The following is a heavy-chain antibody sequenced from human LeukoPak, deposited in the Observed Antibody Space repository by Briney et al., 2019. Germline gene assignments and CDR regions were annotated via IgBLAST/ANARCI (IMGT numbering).Heavy chain of an antibody. Sequence: SETLSLTCAASGGSISSSNWWSWVRQPPGKGLEWIGEIYHSGSTNYNPSLKSRVTISVDKSKNQFSLKLSSVTAADTAVYYCARDFYSSGWYHYWGQGTLVTVSS. CDR3: ARDFYSSGWYHY. V-gene: IGHV4-4*02. CDR1: GGSISSSNW. CDR2: IYHSGST. D-gene: IGHD6-19*01. J-gene: IGHJ4*02.